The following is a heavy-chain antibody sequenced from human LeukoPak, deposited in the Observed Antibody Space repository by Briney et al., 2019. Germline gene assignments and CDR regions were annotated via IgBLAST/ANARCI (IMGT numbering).Heavy chain of an antibody. CDR2: IYYSGST. D-gene: IGHD4-17*01. J-gene: IGHJ3*02. V-gene: IGHV4-59*01. CDR1: GGSISSYY. Sequence: SETLSLTCTVSGGSISSYYWSWIRQPPGKGLEWIGYIYYSGSTNYNPSLKSRVTISVDTSKNQFSLKLSSVTAADTAVYYCARGDYQQDAFDIWGQGTMVTVSS. CDR3: ARGDYQQDAFDI.